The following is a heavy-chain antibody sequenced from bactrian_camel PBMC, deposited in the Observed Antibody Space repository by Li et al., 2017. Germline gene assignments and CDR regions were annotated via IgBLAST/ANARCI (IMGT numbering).Heavy chain of an antibody. CDR3: AASSGPHNGRGTCYLSAYNFGS. CDR1: GFTFSNQD. V-gene: IGHV3S63*01. CDR2: IGNSDGTT. J-gene: IGHJ6*01. D-gene: IGHD3*01. Sequence: HVQLVESGGGSVQAGGSLRLSCTASGFTFSNQDMGWYRQAPGNECELVSTIGNSDGTTYYADSVKGRFTISRDSAKHTVYLQMNSLEPEDTAMYYCAASSGPHNGRGTCYLSAYNFGSWGQGTQVTVS.